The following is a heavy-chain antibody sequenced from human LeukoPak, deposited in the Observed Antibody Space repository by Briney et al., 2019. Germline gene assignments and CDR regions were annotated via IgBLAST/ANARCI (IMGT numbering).Heavy chain of an antibody. CDR1: GFTFSSYW. CDR2: IKQDGSEK. CDR3: ARDGGLGATTNNWFDH. V-gene: IGHV3-7*03. Sequence: GSLRLSCAASGFTFSSYWMSWVRQAPGKGLEWVANIKQDGSEKYYVDSVKGRFTISRDNAKNSLYLQMNSLRAEDTAVYYCARDGGLGATTNNWFDHWGQGTLVTVSS. D-gene: IGHD5-12*01. J-gene: IGHJ5*02.